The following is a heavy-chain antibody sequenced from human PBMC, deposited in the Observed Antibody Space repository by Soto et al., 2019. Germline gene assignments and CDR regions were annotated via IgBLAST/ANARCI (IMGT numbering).Heavy chain of an antibody. Sequence: QVTLKESGPVLVKPTEPLTLTCTVSGFSLSNARMGVSWIRQPQGKALEWLAHIFSNDEKSYSTSLKSRLTISKYTSKSQVVLTMTNMDPVDTATYYCARRRYCSGGSCYHYDAFDIWGQGTMVTVSS. D-gene: IGHD2-15*01. CDR1: GFSLSNARMG. CDR3: ARRRYCSGGSCYHYDAFDI. CDR2: IFSNDEK. J-gene: IGHJ3*02. V-gene: IGHV2-26*01.